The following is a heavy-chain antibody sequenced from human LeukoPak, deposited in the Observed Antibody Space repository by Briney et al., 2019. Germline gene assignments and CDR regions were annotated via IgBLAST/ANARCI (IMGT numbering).Heavy chain of an antibody. J-gene: IGHJ4*02. V-gene: IGHV3-23*01. CDR3: DIVVAASLGGGRDY. CDR1: GFTFSSYA. CDR2: ISGSGGST. Sequence: GGSLRLSCAASGFTFSSYAMSWVRQAPGKGLEWVSAISGSGGSTYYADSVKGRFTISRDNSKNTLYLQMNSLRAEDTAAYYCDIVVAASLGGGRDYWGQGTLVTVSS. D-gene: IGHD2-15*01.